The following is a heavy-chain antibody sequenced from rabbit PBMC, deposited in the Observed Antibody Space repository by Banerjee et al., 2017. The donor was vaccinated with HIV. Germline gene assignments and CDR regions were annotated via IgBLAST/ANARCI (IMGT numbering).Heavy chain of an antibody. CDR1: GFPFSNKAV. V-gene: IGHV1S45*01. Sequence: QEQLEESGGDLVKPEGSLTLTCIASGFPFSNKAVMCWVRQAPGKGLEWIACIGAGSTYYATWAKGRFTISKTSSTTVTLQMTSLTAADTATYFCARDMDTGYGGDGYVGLYLWGPGTLVTVS. D-gene: IGHD6-1*01. J-gene: IGHJ6*01. CDR2: IGAGST. CDR3: ARDMDTGYGGDGYVGLYL.